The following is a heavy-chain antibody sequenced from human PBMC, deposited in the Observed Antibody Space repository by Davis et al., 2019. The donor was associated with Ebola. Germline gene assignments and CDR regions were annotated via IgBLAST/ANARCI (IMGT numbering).Heavy chain of an antibody. J-gene: IGHJ4*02. D-gene: IGHD2-21*02. CDR3: ALAIVVVAAREPYYFDY. CDR1: GFTVSSNY. V-gene: IGHV3-53*01. Sequence: PGGSLRLSCEASGFTVSSNYITWVRQAPGKGLEWVSIIYGDGTTYYADSVGGRFTISRDTARNTLYLQMNSLRVEDTAVYYCALAIVVVAAREPYYFDYWGQGALVTVSS. CDR2: IYGDGTT.